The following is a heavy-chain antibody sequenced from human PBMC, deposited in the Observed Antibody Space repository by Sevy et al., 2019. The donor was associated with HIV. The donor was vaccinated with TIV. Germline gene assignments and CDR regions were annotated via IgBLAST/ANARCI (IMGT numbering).Heavy chain of an antibody. Sequence: ASVKVSCKASGYTLSSYGISWVRQAPGQGLEWMGWINTYNGNTKYAQKLQGRITMTKDTATSTAYMEVRSLRSDDTAVYYCARDKSVQVIFGVVRYNYGMDVWGQGTTGTVSS. CDR3: ARDKSVQVIFGVVRYNYGMDV. V-gene: IGHV1-18*01. D-gene: IGHD3-3*01. CDR1: GYTLSSYG. J-gene: IGHJ6*02. CDR2: INTYNGNT.